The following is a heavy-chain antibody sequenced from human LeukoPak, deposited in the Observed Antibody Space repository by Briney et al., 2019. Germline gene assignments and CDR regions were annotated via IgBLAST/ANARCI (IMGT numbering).Heavy chain of an antibody. D-gene: IGHD3-10*01. J-gene: IGHJ5*02. CDR1: GFTFSSYS. CDR2: ISSSSSTI. Sequence: SGGSLRLSCAASGFTFSSYSMNWVRQAPGKGLEWVSYISSSSSTIYYADSVKGRFTISRDNAKNSLYLQMNSLRAEDTAVYYCARVRGSGKNWFDPWGQGTLVTVSS. V-gene: IGHV3-48*01. CDR3: ARVRGSGKNWFDP.